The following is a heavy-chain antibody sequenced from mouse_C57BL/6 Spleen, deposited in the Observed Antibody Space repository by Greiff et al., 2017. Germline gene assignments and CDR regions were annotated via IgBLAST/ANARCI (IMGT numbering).Heavy chain of an antibody. CDR3: ARGGLFGY. CDR2: INPGSGGT. J-gene: IGHJ2*01. V-gene: IGHV1-54*01. CDR1: GYAFTNYL. Sequence: QVQLKQSGAELVRPGTSVKVSCKASGYAFTNYLIEWVKQRPGQGLEWIGVINPGSGGTNYNEKFKGKATLTADHSSSTAYMPLSSLTSEDSAVYFCARGGLFGYWGQGTTLTVAS.